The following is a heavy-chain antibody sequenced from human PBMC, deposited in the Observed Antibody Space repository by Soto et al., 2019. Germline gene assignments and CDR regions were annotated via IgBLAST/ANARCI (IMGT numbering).Heavy chain of an antibody. Sequence: QVQLVQSGAEVKKPGASVKVSCKASGYTFTSYGISWVRQAPGQGLEWMGWISAYNGNTNYAQKLQGRVTMTTDTSPSTAYMEVGSLRSDDTAVYYFAGDHYYDSSGYSFRTYYYCRGMDVWGQGTTVTVSS. D-gene: IGHD3-22*01. CDR1: GYTFTSYG. CDR2: ISAYNGNT. J-gene: IGHJ6*02. CDR3: AGDHYYDSSGYSFRTYYYCRGMDV. V-gene: IGHV1-18*01.